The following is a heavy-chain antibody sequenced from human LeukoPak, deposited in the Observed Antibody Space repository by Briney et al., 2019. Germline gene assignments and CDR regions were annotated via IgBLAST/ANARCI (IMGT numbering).Heavy chain of an antibody. Sequence: PGGSLRLSCAASGFTVSSNYMSWVRQAPGKGLEWVSVIYSGGSTYYADSVKGRFTISRDNSKNTLYLQMNSLRAEDTAVYYCAKGGIAAAGTNFYWGQGTLVTVSS. J-gene: IGHJ4*02. V-gene: IGHV3-66*01. CDR2: IYSGGST. D-gene: IGHD6-13*01. CDR3: AKGGIAAAGTNFY. CDR1: GFTVSSNY.